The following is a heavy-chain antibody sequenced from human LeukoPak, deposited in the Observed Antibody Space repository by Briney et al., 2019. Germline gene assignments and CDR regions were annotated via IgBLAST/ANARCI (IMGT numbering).Heavy chain of an antibody. CDR1: VCSISSYY. CDR2: ISYSGST. D-gene: IGHD2-8*02. CDR3: AGHHPRNTVDF. V-gene: IGHV4-59*08. J-gene: IGHJ4*01. Sequence: SETLSLSCSVSVCSISSYYCRWIRQPPGKGLEWIGYISYSGSTNYNPSLKSRVTISLDTAKNQFSLKLSSVTAADTDVYYCAGHHPRNTVDFWGNRTLVTVSS.